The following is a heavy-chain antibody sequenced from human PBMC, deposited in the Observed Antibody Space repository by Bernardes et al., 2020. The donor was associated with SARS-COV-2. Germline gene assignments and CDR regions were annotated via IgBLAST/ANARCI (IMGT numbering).Heavy chain of an antibody. CDR1: GFTFSSYP. V-gene: IGHV3-64*02. CDR2: ISGNGGST. Sequence: GGSLRLSCAASGFTFSSYPMHWVRQAPGKGLEYVSGISGNGGSTYYADSVRGRFTISRDNSKNTLYLQMGSLRAEDMAVYYCARDLEVDTTMVYAFDIWGQGTMVTVSS. D-gene: IGHD5-18*01. CDR3: ARDLEVDTTMVYAFDI. J-gene: IGHJ3*02.